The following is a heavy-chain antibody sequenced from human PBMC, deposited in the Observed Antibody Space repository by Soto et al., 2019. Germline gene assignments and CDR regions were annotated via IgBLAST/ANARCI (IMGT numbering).Heavy chain of an antibody. D-gene: IGHD2-2*01. CDR1: GFTLSSYW. CDR2: INSDGSST. J-gene: IGHJ4*02. V-gene: IGHV3-74*01. Sequence: EVPLVESGGGLVQPGGSLRLSCAASGFTLSSYWMHWVRQAPGKGLVWVSRINSDGSSTSYADSVKGRFTISRDNAKNTLYLQMNSLRAEDTAVYYCTSGPPMYCSSSSCYASPFDYWGQGTLVTVSS. CDR3: TSGPPMYCSSSSCYASPFDY.